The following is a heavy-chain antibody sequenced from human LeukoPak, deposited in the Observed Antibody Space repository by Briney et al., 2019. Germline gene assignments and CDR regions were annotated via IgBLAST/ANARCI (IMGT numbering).Heavy chain of an antibody. D-gene: IGHD6-19*01. CDR1: GFTFSAYS. Sequence: GGSLRLSCAASGFTFSAYSMNRVRQAPGKGLEWVSSIGSGSNYIYYADSLKGRFTISRDDARNSLYLQMNGLRVEDTGVYYCARVLGGISGWQVDFWGQGTLVTVSS. V-gene: IGHV3-21*01. J-gene: IGHJ4*02. CDR2: IGSGSNYI. CDR3: ARVLGGISGWQVDF.